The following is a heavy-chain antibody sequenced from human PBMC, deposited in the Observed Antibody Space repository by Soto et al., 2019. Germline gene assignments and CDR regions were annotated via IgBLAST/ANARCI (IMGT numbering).Heavy chain of an antibody. CDR3: ARVVILVPTASTHYYYHMDV. Sequence: QVQLVQSGAEVRKPGSSVTVSCKASGGTFSNYAISWVRQAPGQGLEWMGGIIPIVGTGSYAQKFQGRVTITADAPTTTAYMELRSLRFEDTAVYYCARVVILVPTASTHYYYHMDVWGPGTTVTVSS. CDR1: GGTFSNYA. V-gene: IGHV1-69*01. J-gene: IGHJ6*02. CDR2: IIPIVGTG. D-gene: IGHD2-2*01.